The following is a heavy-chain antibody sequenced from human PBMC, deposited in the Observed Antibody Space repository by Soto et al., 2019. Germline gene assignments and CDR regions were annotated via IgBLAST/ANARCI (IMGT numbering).Heavy chain of an antibody. V-gene: IGHV4-59*01. CDR2: IYYSGST. J-gene: IGHJ6*03. CDR3: ARGGNCSGGSCTRVNYYYYMDV. CDR1: GGSISSYY. D-gene: IGHD2-15*01. Sequence: SETLSLTCTVSGGSISSYYWSWIRQPPGKGLEWIGYIYYSGSTNYNPSLKSRVTISVDTSKNQFSLKLSSVTAADTAVYYCARGGNCSGGSCTRVNYYYYMDVWGKGTTVTVSS.